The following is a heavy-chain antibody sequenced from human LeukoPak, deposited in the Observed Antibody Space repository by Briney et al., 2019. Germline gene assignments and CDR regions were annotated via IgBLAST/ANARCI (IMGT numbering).Heavy chain of an antibody. CDR1: GLTFSSYA. CDR3: ATQSAGSSMWYSLHFDY. Sequence: GGSLRLSCAASGLTFSSYAMNWLRQAPGKGLEWVSVISGDGGGTYYADSVKGRFTISRDNSKNTVYLQMNSLRAEDTAVYYCATQSAGSSMWYSLHFDYWGQGTLVTVSS. CDR2: ISGDGGGT. V-gene: IGHV3-23*01. J-gene: IGHJ4*02. D-gene: IGHD6-13*01.